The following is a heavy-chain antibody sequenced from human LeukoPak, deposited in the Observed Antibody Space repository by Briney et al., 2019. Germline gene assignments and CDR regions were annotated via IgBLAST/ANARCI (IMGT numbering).Heavy chain of an antibody. D-gene: IGHD3-22*01. CDR1: GGSISSGSYY. CDR3: ARVDGHAGYYDSSGFLDY. Sequence: PSETLSLTCTVSGGSISSGSYYWSWIRQPAGKGLEWIGRIYTSGSTNYNPSPKSRATISVDTSKNQFSLKLSSVTAADTAVYYCARVDGHAGYYDSSGFLDYWGQGTLVTVSS. CDR2: IYTSGST. V-gene: IGHV4-61*02. J-gene: IGHJ4*02.